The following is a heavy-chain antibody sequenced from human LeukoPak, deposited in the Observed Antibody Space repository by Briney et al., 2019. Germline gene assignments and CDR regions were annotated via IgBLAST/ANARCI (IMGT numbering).Heavy chain of an antibody. J-gene: IGHJ6*04. CDR2: ITSGSSYI. CDR1: GFTFSSYA. V-gene: IGHV3-21*01. D-gene: IGHD3-10*02. Sequence: PGGSLRLSCAASGFTFSSYAMSWVRQAPGKGLEWVSSITSGSSYIYYADSVKGRFTISRDNAKSSLYLQMNSLRAEDTAVYYCAELGITMIGGVWGKGTTVTISS. CDR3: AELGITMIGGV.